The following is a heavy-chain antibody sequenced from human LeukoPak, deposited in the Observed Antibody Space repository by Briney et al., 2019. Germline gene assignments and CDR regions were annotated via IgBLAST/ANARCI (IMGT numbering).Heavy chain of an antibody. CDR3: ARAWELLHFFDI. CDR2: IYHSGST. CDR1: GGSISSYY. J-gene: IGHJ3*02. Sequence: SETLSLTCTVSGGSISSYYWGWIRQPPGKGLEWIGNIYHSGSTYYNPSLKSRVAISVDTSKNQFSLRLSSVTAADTAVYYCARAWELLHFFDIWGQGTMVTVSS. V-gene: IGHV4-59*04. D-gene: IGHD1-26*01.